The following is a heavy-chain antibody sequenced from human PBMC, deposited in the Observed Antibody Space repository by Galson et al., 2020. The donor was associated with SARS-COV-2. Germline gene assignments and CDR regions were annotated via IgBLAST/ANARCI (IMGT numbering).Heavy chain of an antibody. CDR3: ARTSWQRILTPYGMDV. D-gene: IGHD2-15*01. J-gene: IGHJ6*02. CDR1: GFTFSSYA. V-gene: IGHV3-30*04. Sequence: QLGESLKISCAASGFTFSSYAMHWVRQAPGKGLEWVAVISYDGSNKYYADSVKGRFTISRDNSKNTLYLQMNSLRAEDTAVYYCARTSWQRILTPYGMDVWGQGTTVTVSS. CDR2: ISYDGSNK.